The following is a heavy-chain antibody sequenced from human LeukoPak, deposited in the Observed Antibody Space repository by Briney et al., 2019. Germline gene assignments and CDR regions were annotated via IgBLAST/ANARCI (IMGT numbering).Heavy chain of an antibody. CDR2: ISYSGNT. CDR1: GGSIISSDHH. Sequence: SETLSLTCTVSGGSIISSDHHWGWVRQPPGTGLEWIGTISYSGNTDYNPSLRSRVTISVDTSNNQFSLRLGSVTAADTAVYHCARHCCSGPAKRVFDIWGQGTMVTVSS. V-gene: IGHV4-39*01. J-gene: IGHJ3*02. D-gene: IGHD2-15*01. CDR3: ARHCCSGPAKRVFDI.